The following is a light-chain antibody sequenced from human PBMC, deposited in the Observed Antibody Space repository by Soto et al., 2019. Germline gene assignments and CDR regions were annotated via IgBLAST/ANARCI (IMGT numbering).Light chain of an antibody. CDR2: AAS. J-gene: IGKJ4*01. CDR1: QSVGRNY. CDR3: QQYAESPLT. Sequence: EIVLTQSPGTLSLSPGERATLSCRASQSVGRNYLAWYQQKPGQAPRLLIHAASSRATGIPDTFSGSGSETDFTLTISRLEPEDFAVYYCQQYAESPLTFGGGTKVETK. V-gene: IGKV3-20*01.